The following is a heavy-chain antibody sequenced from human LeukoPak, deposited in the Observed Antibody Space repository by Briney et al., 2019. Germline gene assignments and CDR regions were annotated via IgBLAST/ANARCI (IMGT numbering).Heavy chain of an antibody. J-gene: IGHJ4*02. CDR1: GFTFDDYA. V-gene: IGHV3-9*01. D-gene: IGHD6-6*01. Sequence: HPGGSLRLSCAASGFTFDDYAMHWVRQAPGKGLEWVSGISWNSGSIGYADSVRGRFTISRDNAKNSLYLQMNSLRAEDTALYYCAKGRRSSSRSFDYWGQGTLVTVSS. CDR2: ISWNSGSI. CDR3: AKGRRSSSRSFDY.